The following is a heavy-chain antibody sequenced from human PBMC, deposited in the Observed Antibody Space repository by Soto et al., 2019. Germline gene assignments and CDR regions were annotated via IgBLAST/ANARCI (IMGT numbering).Heavy chain of an antibody. J-gene: IGHJ4*02. V-gene: IGHV3-33*01. CDR3: AREGYSGSYYFDY. CDR2: IWYDGSNK. D-gene: IGHD1-26*01. CDR1: GFTFSSYG. Sequence: ESGGGVVQPGRSLRLSCAASGFTFSSYGMHWVRQAPGKGLEWVAVIWYDGSNKYYADSVKGRFTISRDNSKNTLYLQMNSLRAEDTAVYYCAREGYSGSYYFDYWGQGTLVTVSS.